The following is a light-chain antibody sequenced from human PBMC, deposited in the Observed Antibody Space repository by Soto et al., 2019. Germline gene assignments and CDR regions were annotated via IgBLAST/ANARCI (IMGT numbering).Light chain of an antibody. V-gene: IGKV1-33*01. CDR2: DAS. CDR1: QDIGNY. Sequence: DIQMTQSPSSLSASVGDRFTVTCRASQDIGNYLCWYQQRLGKAPKLLIYDASYLEAGVPSRFSVRGSGTDFTSTISSLQPEDFATNDCQHHDSLPLTFGGGTKVEMK. J-gene: IGKJ4*01. CDR3: QHHDSLPLT.